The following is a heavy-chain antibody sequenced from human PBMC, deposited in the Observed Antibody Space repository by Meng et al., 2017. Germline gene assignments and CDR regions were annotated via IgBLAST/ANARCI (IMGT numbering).Heavy chain of an antibody. CDR3: ARGSYSFDS. D-gene: IGHD1-26*01. V-gene: IGHV6-1*01. Sequence: QIQLQQPGPGLVKPSQPLSLLCTISGDSVSSNRSAWNWIRQSPSRGLEWLGRAYYRSKWYHDYAESVKSRISIDPDTSKNQFSLQLRSVTPEDSAVYYCARGSYSFDSWGQRTLVTVSS. CDR2: AYYRSKWYH. J-gene: IGHJ4*02. CDR1: GDSVSSNRSA.